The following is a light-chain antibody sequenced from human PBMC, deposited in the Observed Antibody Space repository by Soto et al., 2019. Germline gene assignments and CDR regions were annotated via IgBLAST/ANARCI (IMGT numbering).Light chain of an antibody. V-gene: IGLV2-14*01. CDR2: EVS. CDR1: SSDVGGYNY. J-gene: IGLJ1*01. CDR3: SSYTSSRNV. Sequence: SALTQPASVSGSPGQSITISCTGTSSDVGGYNYVSWYQQHPGKAPKLMIYEVSNRPSGVSNRFSGSKSGNTASLTISGLQAEHEADYYCSSYTSSRNVFGTGTTVTVL.